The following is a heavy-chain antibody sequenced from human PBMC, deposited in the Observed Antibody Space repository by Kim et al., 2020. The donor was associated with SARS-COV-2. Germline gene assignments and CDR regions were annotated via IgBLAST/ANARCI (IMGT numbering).Heavy chain of an antibody. CDR1: GYSFTSYW. CDR2: IDPSDSYT. Sequence: GESLKISCKGSGYSFTSYWISWVRQMPGKGLEWMGRIDPSDSYTNYSPSFQGHVTISADKSISTAYLQWSSLKASDTAMYYCARSYYYDSSGYYYADGYWGQGTLVTVSS. J-gene: IGHJ4*02. V-gene: IGHV5-10-1*01. CDR3: ARSYYYDSSGYYYADGY. D-gene: IGHD3-22*01.